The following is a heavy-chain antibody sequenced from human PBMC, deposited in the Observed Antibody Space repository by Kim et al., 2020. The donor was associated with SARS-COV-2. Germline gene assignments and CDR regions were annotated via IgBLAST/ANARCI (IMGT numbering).Heavy chain of an antibody. CDR3: ARDKTGAS. CDR2: GSER. D-gene: IGHD1-26*01. V-gene: IGHV3-7*01. J-gene: IGHJ4*02. Sequence: GSERYYADSVKGRFTNSRDNAKNSLYLQMNSLRAEDTALYYCARDKTGASWGQGTLVTVSS.